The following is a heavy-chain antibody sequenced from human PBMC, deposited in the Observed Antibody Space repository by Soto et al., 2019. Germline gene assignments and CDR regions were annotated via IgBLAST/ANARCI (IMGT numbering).Heavy chain of an antibody. V-gene: IGHV3-23*01. CDR2: ISGSGGST. CDR3: VKARFRDSSMFLLDY. D-gene: IGHD6-19*01. CDR1: GFTFSSYA. J-gene: IGHJ4*02. Sequence: EVQLLESGGGLVQPGGSLRLSCAASGFTFSSYAMSWLRQAPGKGLEWVSAISGSGGSTYYADSVKGRFTISRDNSKNTLYLQMNSLRAEDTAVYYCVKARFRDSSMFLLDYWGQGTLVTVSS.